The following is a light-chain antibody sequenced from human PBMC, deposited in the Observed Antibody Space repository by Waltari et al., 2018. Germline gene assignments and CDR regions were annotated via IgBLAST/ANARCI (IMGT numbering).Light chain of an antibody. CDR3: QQTSGTPLT. CDR2: AAS. V-gene: IGKV1-39*01. CDR1: QSITTF. J-gene: IGKJ4*01. Sequence: DIQMTQSPPSLSASVGDRVTITCRASQSITTFLNWYQQKLGKAPKLLIYAASSLQGGAPSRFSGSGSGTDFTLTINSLQPEDFATYFCQQTSGTPLTFGGGTKVEI.